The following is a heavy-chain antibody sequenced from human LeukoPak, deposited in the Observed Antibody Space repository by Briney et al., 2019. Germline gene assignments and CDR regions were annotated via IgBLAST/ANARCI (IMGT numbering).Heavy chain of an antibody. V-gene: IGHV3-30-3*01. CDR2: ISYDGSNK. Sequence: GGSLRLSCAASGFTFSSYWMSWVRQAPGKGLEWVAVISYDGSNKYYADSVKGRFTISRDNSKNTLYLQMNSLRAEDTAVYYCARDEGYCSRTSCYGASKVMDVWGQGTAVIVSS. D-gene: IGHD2-2*01. CDR1: GFTFSSYW. J-gene: IGHJ6*02. CDR3: ARDEGYCSRTSCYGASKVMDV.